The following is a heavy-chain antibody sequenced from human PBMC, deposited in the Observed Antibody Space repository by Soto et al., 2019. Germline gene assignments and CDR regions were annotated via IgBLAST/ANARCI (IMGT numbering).Heavy chain of an antibody. CDR2: IRSKAYGGTT. CDR1: GFTFGDYA. J-gene: IGHJ4*02. Sequence: EVQLVESGGGLVKPGRSLRLSCTGSGFTFGDYAMSWFRQAPGKGLEWVGFIRSKAYGGTTEYAASVKGRFTISRDDSKSIAYLQMNSLKTEDTAVYYCSRVSGAYSGYDSDFWGQGTLVTVSS. D-gene: IGHD5-12*01. V-gene: IGHV3-49*05. CDR3: SRVSGAYSGYDSDF.